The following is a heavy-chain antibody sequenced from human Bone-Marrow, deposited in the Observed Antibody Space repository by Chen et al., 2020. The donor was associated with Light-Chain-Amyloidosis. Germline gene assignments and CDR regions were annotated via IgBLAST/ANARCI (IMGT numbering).Heavy chain of an antibody. CDR3: ARMSFFETSDALDV. D-gene: IGHD3-9*01. J-gene: IGHJ3*01. CDR1: GFSLSSNGMR. Sequence: QVTVKESGPALVKPTQTLTLTCTFSGFSLSSNGMRLNWIRQPPGKALEWLARIDWDGDKYYTPSLETRLTVSKDPSKNQVVLTMTNMDPVDTATYCCARMSFFETSDALDVWGQGTMITVSS. CDR2: IDWDGDK. V-gene: IGHV2-70*04.